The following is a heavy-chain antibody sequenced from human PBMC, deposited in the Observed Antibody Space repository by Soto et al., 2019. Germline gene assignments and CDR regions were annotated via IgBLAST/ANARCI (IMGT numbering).Heavy chain of an antibody. CDR3: ARDTGIAAAGTVMDV. J-gene: IGHJ6*02. D-gene: IGHD6-13*01. Sequence: QVQLVQSGAEVKKPGASVKVSCKASGYTFTSYYMHWVRQAPGQGLAWMGIINPSGGSTSYAQKFQGRVTMTRDTSTSTVYMELTSLRSEDTAVYYCARDTGIAAAGTVMDVWCQGTTVTVSS. V-gene: IGHV1-46*01. CDR1: GYTFTSYY. CDR2: INPSGGST.